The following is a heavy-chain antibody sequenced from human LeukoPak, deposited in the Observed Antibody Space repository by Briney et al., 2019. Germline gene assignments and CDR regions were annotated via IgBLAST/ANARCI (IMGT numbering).Heavy chain of an antibody. V-gene: IGHV3-30*03. CDR3: ATKWDPQLWTSPFDY. Sequence: GGSLRLSCAASGFTFSSYGMHWVRQAPGKGLEWVAVITYDGSNKYYADSVKGRFTISRDNSKNTLYLQMNSLRAEDTGVYYCATKWDPQLWTSPFDYWGQGTLVTVSS. J-gene: IGHJ4*02. D-gene: IGHD5-18*01. CDR1: GFTFSSYG. CDR2: ITYDGSNK.